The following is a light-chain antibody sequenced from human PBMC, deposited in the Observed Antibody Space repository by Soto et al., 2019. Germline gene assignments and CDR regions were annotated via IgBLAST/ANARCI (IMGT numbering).Light chain of an antibody. CDR3: QQTYNTPPVT. Sequence: DIQMSQSPSSLSASLGDRVTFAFRASQSISRYLNWYQHKPGKAPNLLIYAASSLKPGVPSRFSGSGSGTDFTLSISSLQPEDFANYYCQQTYNTPPVTFGGGTKVE. CDR1: QSISRY. CDR2: AAS. V-gene: IGKV1-39*01. J-gene: IGKJ4*01.